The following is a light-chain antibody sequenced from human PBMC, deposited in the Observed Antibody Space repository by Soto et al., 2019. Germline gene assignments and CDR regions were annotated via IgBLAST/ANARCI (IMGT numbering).Light chain of an antibody. CDR2: DAS. CDR1: QSLDNY. CDR3: QKRGHWPS. V-gene: IGKV3-11*01. Sequence: EIVLTQSPATLSLSPGERATLSCRASQSLDNYLAWYQHKPGQAPRLLIYDASTRATDIPARFSGSGSGTDFTRTISRLEPEDFAVYYCQKRGHWPSFGGGTKVEIK. J-gene: IGKJ4*01.